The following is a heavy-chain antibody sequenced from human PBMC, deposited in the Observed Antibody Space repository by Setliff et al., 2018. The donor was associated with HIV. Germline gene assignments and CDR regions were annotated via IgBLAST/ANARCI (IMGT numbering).Heavy chain of an antibody. CDR1: GYTFTSYG. Sequence: GASVKVSCKASGYTFTSYGISWVRQAPGQGLEWMGWISAYNGNTDYAQKLQGRVTLTTDTSTSTAYMELRSLRSDDTAVYYCARDPPSNGWYRADYWGQGTLVTVSS. J-gene: IGHJ4*02. V-gene: IGHV1-18*01. CDR3: ARDPPSNGWYRADY. CDR2: ISAYNGNT. D-gene: IGHD6-19*01.